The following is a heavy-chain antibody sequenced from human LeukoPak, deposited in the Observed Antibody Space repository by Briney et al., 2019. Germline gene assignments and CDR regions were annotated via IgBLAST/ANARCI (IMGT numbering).Heavy chain of an antibody. Sequence: GGSLRLSCAASGFTFSTYWMHWVRQAPGKGLVWVSRINSDGSSTNYADSVKGRFTISRDNAKNTLYLQMNSLRAEDTAVYYSARHPRRGTVHYSGQRTLVPVSS. V-gene: IGHV3-74*01. J-gene: IGHJ4*02. CDR1: GFTFSTYW. CDR2: INSDGSST. CDR3: ARHPRRGTVHY. D-gene: IGHD2-8*02.